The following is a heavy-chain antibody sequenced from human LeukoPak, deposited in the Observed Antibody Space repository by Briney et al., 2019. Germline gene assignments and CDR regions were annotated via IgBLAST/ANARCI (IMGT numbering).Heavy chain of an antibody. V-gene: IGHV3-48*01. J-gene: IGHJ4*02. CDR1: GFTFSSYS. CDR3: ARGLPYYDFWSGTNFDY. D-gene: IGHD3-3*01. CDR2: ISSSSSTI. Sequence: GGSLRLSCAASGFTFSSYSMNWVRQAPGKGLEWVSYISSSSSTIYYADSVKGRFAISRDNAKNSLYLQMNSLRAEDTAVYYCARGLPYYDFWSGTNFDYWGQGTLVTVSS.